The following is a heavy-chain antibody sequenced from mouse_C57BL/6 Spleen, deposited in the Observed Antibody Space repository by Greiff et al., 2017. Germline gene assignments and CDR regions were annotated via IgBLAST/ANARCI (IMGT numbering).Heavy chain of an antibody. J-gene: IGHJ1*03. D-gene: IGHD1-1*01. CDR1: GYAFTNYL. CDR3: ARPNYYGSSHWYFDV. CDR2: INPGSGGT. Sequence: QVQLQQSGAELVRPGTSVKVSCKASGYAFTNYLIEWVKQRPGQGLEWIGVINPGSGGTNYNEKFKGKATLTADKSSSTAYMQLSSLTSEDSAVYYCARPNYYGSSHWYFDVWGTGTTVTVSS. V-gene: IGHV1-54*01.